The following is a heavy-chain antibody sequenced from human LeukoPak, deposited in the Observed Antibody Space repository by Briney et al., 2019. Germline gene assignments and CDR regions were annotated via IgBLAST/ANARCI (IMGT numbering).Heavy chain of an antibody. J-gene: IGHJ4*02. Sequence: ASVKVSCKASGYTFTSYGISWVRQAPGQGLEWMGWISAYNGNTNYAQKFQGRVTITADKSTSTAYMELSSLRSEDTAVYYCARAPDTAMVYWGQGTLVTVSS. V-gene: IGHV1-18*01. D-gene: IGHD5-18*01. CDR2: ISAYNGNT. CDR3: ARAPDTAMVY. CDR1: GYTFTSYG.